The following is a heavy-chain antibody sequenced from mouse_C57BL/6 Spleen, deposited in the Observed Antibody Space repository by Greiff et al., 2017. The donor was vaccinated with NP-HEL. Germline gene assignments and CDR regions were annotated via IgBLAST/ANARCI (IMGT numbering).Heavy chain of an antibody. Sequence: VQLQQPGAELVKPGASVKMSCKASGYTFTSYWITWVKQRPGQGLEWIGDIYPGSGSTNYNEKFKSKATLTVDTSSSTAYMQLSSLTSEDYAVYYCARRDSSGYVFAYWGQGTLVTVSA. D-gene: IGHD3-2*02. V-gene: IGHV1-55*01. CDR2: IYPGSGST. CDR1: GYTFTSYW. CDR3: ARRDSSGYVFAY. J-gene: IGHJ3*01.